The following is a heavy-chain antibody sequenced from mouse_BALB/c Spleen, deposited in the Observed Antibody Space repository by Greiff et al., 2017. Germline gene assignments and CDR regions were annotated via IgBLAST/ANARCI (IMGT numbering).Heavy chain of an antibody. D-gene: IGHD2-3*01. J-gene: IGHJ2*01. V-gene: IGHV3-6*02. CDR1: GYSITSGYY. Sequence: VQLKESGPGLVKPSQSLSLTCSVTGYSITSGYYWNWIRQFPGNKLEWMGYISYDGSNNYNPSLKNRISITRDTSKNQFFLKLNSVTTEDTATYYCAREGYYHYFDYWGQGTTLTVSS. CDR3: AREGYYHYFDY. CDR2: ISYDGSN.